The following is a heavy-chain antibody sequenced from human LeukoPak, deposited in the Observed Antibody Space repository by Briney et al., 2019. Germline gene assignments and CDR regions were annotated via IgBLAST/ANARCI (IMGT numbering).Heavy chain of an antibody. Sequence: GGSLRLSCAASGFTFSSYAMHWVRQAPGKGLEYVSAISSNGGSTYYANSVKGRFTISRDNSKNTLYLQMNSLRAEDTAVYYCAKDRGPYGDYALDYWGQGTLVTVSS. D-gene: IGHD4-17*01. CDR2: ISSNGGST. J-gene: IGHJ4*02. CDR1: GFTFSSYA. CDR3: AKDRGPYGDYALDY. V-gene: IGHV3-64*01.